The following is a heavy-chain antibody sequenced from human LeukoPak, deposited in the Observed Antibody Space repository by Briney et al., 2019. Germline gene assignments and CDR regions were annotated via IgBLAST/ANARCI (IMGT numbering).Heavy chain of an antibody. Sequence: GGSLRLSCAASGFTFDDYAMHWVRQAPGKGLEWVSLISGDGGSTYYADSVKGRFTISRDNSKNSLYLQMNSLRTEDTALYYCAKDPTLYSSGWYCYYGMDVWGQGTTVTVSS. CDR2: ISGDGGST. CDR3: AKDPTLYSSGWYCYYGMDV. V-gene: IGHV3-43*02. J-gene: IGHJ6*02. CDR1: GFTFDDYA. D-gene: IGHD6-19*01.